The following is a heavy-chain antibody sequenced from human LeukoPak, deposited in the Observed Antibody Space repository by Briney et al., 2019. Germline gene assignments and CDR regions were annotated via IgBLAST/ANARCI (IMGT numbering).Heavy chain of an antibody. CDR1: GFSFSGYW. CDR2: IKKDESEK. V-gene: IGHV3-7*03. Sequence: GGSLRLSCVASGFSFSGYWMSWVRQAPGKGLEWVANIKKDESEKYYVDSVKGRFTISRDNAKNSLFLQMNSPRVEDTAVYYCATGGSIANAPRPGFWGQGTLVTVPS. J-gene: IGHJ4*02. CDR3: ATGGSIANAPRPGF. D-gene: IGHD3-10*01.